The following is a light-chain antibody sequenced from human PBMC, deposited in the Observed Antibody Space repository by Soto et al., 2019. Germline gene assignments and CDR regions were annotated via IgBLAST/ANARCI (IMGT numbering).Light chain of an antibody. V-gene: IGLV2-14*03. CDR3: SSSTSTSTLEV. J-gene: IGLJ2*01. CDR1: SSDIGGYDY. Sequence: QSVLTQPASVSGSPGQSIAISCAGTSSDIGGYDYVSWYQQHPGKAPKLVIYDVNNRPSGVSDRFSGSKSGNTASLTISGLPADDEADYYCSSSTSTSTLEVFGGGTKLTVL. CDR2: DVN.